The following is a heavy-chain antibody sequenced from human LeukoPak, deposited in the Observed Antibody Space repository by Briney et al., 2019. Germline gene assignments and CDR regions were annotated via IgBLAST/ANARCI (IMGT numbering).Heavy chain of an antibody. V-gene: IGHV4-39*01. CDR1: GGSISSTIYY. J-gene: IGHJ4*02. D-gene: IGHD3-22*01. CDR3: ARTITVIKRYFDF. CDR2: IDYSVST. Sequence: SETLSLTCTVSGGSISSTIYYWGWIRQPPAKGLEWIGSIDYSVSTYYNPSLKSRVTISVDTSKNLFSLNLSSVTAADTAVYYCARTITVIKRYFDFWGQGTLVTVS.